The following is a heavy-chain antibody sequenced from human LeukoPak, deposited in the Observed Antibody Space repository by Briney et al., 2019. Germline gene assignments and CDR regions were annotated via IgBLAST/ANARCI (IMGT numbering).Heavy chain of an antibody. V-gene: IGHV3-23*01. J-gene: IGHJ3*02. CDR3: AKHLRQQDRNDASDI. CDR2: ISGSGGIT. CDR1: GFTFSSFA. D-gene: IGHD6-13*01. Sequence: GGSLRLSCAASGFTFSSFAMTWVRQAPGKGLEWVSTISGSGGITYYADSVKGRFTISRDNSKNTLYLQMNSLRVEDTAVYYCAKHLRQQDRNDASDIWGQGTMVTVSS.